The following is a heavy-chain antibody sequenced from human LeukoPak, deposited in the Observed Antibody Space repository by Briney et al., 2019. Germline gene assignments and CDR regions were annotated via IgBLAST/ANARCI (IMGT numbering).Heavy chain of an antibody. CDR2: ISSSSSYI. J-gene: IGHJ3*02. V-gene: IGHV3-21*01. Sequence: GGSLRLSCAASGFTFSSYAMSWVRQAPGKGLEWVSSISSSSSYIYYADSVKGRFTISRDNAKNSLYLQMNSLRAEDTAVYYCARVRGYYDSSDAFDIWGQGTMVTVSS. CDR3: ARVRGYYDSSDAFDI. CDR1: GFTFSSYA. D-gene: IGHD3-22*01.